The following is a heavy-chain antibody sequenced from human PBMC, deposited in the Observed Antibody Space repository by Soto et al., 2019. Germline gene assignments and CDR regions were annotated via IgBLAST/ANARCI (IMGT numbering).Heavy chain of an antibody. Sequence: QVQLVESGGGVVQPGRSLRLSCAASGFTFSSYGMHWVRQAPGKGLEWVAVISYDGSNKYYADSVKGRFTISRDNSKNTLDLQMNSLRAEDAAVYYCAKGALAVAGTDYWGQGTLVTVSS. V-gene: IGHV3-30*18. D-gene: IGHD6-19*01. J-gene: IGHJ4*02. CDR1: GFTFSSYG. CDR2: ISYDGSNK. CDR3: AKGALAVAGTDY.